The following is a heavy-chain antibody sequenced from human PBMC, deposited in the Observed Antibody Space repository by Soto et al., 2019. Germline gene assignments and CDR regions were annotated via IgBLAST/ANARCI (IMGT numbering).Heavy chain of an antibody. D-gene: IGHD2-21*01. CDR3: TYGMDV. CDR2: INADKGNT. Sequence: QVPLLQSGTEVKKPGASVKVSCKASGYKFNTYVIHWVRQAPGQRLEWMGWINADKGNTKYSKKFQDRVTMTRDTSASTAYMEVSSLRSEDTAVYYCTYGMDVWGRGTTVIVSS. CDR1: GYKFNTYV. J-gene: IGHJ6*02. V-gene: IGHV1-3*01.